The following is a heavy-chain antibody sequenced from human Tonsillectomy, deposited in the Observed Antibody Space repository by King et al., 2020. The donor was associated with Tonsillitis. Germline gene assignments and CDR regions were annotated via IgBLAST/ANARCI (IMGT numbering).Heavy chain of an antibody. D-gene: IGHD6-13*01. Sequence: VQLQESGPGLVKPSETLSLTCTVSGGSISSYYWSWIRQPPGKGLEWIGYIYYSGSTNYNPSLKRRVTISVDTSKNQFSLKLSSVTAADPAVYYCARGGXRXSSIPFDYWGQGXLXTVSS. CDR1: GGSISSYY. J-gene: IGHJ4*02. V-gene: IGHV4-59*08. CDR2: IYYSGST. CDR3: ARGGXRXSSIPFDY.